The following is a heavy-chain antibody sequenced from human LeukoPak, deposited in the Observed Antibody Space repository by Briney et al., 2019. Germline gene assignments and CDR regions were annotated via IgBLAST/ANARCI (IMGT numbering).Heavy chain of an antibody. D-gene: IGHD3-10*01. CDR2: ISGSGGST. J-gene: IGHJ3*02. CDR3: AKGTGVRGALGAFDI. CDR1: GFTFSSYA. V-gene: IGHV3-23*01. Sequence: GGSLRLSCAASGFTFSSYAMSWVRQAPGKGLEWVSAISGSGGSTYYADSVKGRFTISRDNSKNTLHLQMNSLRAEDTAVYYCAKGTGVRGALGAFDIWGQGTMVTVSS.